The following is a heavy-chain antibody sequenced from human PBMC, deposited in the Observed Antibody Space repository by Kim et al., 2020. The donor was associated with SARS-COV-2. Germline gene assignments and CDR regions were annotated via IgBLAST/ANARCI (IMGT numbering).Heavy chain of an antibody. J-gene: IGHJ4*02. CDR3: ASDAAVTLLGYFDY. V-gene: IGHV1-3*01. Sequence: ASVKVSCKASGYTFTSYAMHWVRQAPGQRLEWMGWINPSNGNTKYSQRFQGRVTITRDTSASTAYMELSSLNPVDTAVYYCASDAAVTLLGYFDYWGQGTLVTVSS. CDR1: GYTFTSYA. D-gene: IGHD4-17*01. CDR2: INPSNGNT.